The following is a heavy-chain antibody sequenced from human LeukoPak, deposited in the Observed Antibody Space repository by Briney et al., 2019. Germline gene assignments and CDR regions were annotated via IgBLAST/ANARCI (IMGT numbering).Heavy chain of an antibody. CDR2: ISGSGGST. V-gene: IGHV3-23*01. D-gene: IGHD3-3*01. J-gene: IGHJ2*01. Sequence: PGGSLRLSCAASGFTFSSYAMSWVRQAPGKGLEWVSAISGSGGSTYYADSVKGRFTISRDNSKNTLYLQMNSLRAEDTAVYYCAKDGPLSAYYDFWSGPDYWYFDLWGRGTLVTVSS. CDR1: GFTFSSYA. CDR3: AKDGPLSAYYDFWSGPDYWYFDL.